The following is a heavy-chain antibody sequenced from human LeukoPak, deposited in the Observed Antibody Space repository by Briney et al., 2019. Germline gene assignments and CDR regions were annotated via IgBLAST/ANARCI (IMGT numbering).Heavy chain of an antibody. V-gene: IGHV2-5*01. Sequence: SGPTLVKPTQTLTLTCTFSGFSLSTSGVGVGWIRQPPGKALEWLALIYWNDDKRYSPSLKSRLTITKDTSKNQVVLTMTNMDPLDTATYYCAHTRESADDSSGYCDYWGQGTLVTVSS. CDR3: AHTRESADDSSGYCDY. D-gene: IGHD3-22*01. CDR1: GFSLSTSGVG. J-gene: IGHJ4*02. CDR2: IYWNDDK.